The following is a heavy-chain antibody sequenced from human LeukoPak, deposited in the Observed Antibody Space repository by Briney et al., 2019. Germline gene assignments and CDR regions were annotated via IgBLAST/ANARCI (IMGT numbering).Heavy chain of an antibody. V-gene: IGHV3-33*01. J-gene: IGHJ6*02. CDR1: GFTFSSYG. D-gene: IGHD5-12*01. Sequence: GGSLRLSCAASGFTFSSYGMHWVRQAPGKGLEWVAVIWYDGSNKYYADSVKGRFTISRDNSKNTLYLQMNSLRAEDTAVYHCAGDGGYRPYYYYGMDVWGQGTTVTVSS. CDR2: IWYDGSNK. CDR3: AGDGGYRPYYYYGMDV.